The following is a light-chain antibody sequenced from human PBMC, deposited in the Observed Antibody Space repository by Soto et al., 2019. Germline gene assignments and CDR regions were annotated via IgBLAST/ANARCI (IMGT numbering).Light chain of an antibody. V-gene: IGKV3-11*01. CDR2: DAS. CDR1: QSVNHY. CDR3: QQRSTWPYT. Sequence: EIVLTQSPATLSLSPGERATLSCRASQSVNHYSAWYQQKPGQAPRLLIYDASSRATGIPARFSGSGSGTDFTLTISSLEPEDFAVYYCQQRSTWPYTFGQGTRLEIK. J-gene: IGKJ2*01.